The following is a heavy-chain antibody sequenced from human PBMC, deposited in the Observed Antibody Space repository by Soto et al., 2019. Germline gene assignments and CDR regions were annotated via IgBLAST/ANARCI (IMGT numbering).Heavy chain of an antibody. D-gene: IGHD2-2*01. V-gene: IGHV3-21*01. J-gene: IGHJ4*02. Sequence: GGSLRLSCAASGFTFSSYSMNWVRQAPGKGLEWVSSISSSSSYIYYADSVKGRFTISRDNAKNSLYLQMNSLRAEDTAVYYCARERGVTSSLDYWGQGTLVTVSS. CDR1: GFTFSSYS. CDR2: ISSSSSYI. CDR3: ARERGVTSSLDY.